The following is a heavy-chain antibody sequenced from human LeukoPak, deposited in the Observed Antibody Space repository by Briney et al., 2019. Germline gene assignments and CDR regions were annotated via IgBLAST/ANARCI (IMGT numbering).Heavy chain of an antibody. CDR3: ARVPGFVDY. CDR2: INHSGST. CDR1: GFTFSDYY. Sequence: LRLSCAASGFTFSDYYMSWIRQPPGKGLEWIGEINHSGSTNYNPSLKSRVTISVDTSKNQFSLKLSSVTAADTAVYYCARVPGFVDYWGQGTLVTVSS. J-gene: IGHJ4*02. V-gene: IGHV4-34*01. D-gene: IGHD3-3*01.